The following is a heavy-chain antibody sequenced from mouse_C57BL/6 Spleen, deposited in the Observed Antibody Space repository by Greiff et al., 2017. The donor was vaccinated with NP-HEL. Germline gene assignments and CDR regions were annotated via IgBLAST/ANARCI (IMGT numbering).Heavy chain of an antibody. CDR3: ASAMVTTRDYAMDY. J-gene: IGHJ4*01. D-gene: IGHD2-2*01. V-gene: IGHV2-2*01. CDR1: GFSLTSYG. Sequence: QVQLKESGPGLVQPSQSLSITCTVSGFSLTSYGVHWVRQSPGKGLEWLGVIWSGGSTDYNAAFISRLSISKDNSKSQVFFKMNSLQADDTAIYYCASAMVTTRDYAMDYWGQGTSVTVSS. CDR2: IWSGGST.